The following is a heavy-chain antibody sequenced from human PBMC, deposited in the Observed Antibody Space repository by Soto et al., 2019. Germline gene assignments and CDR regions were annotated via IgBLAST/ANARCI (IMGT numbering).Heavy chain of an antibody. J-gene: IGHJ2*01. D-gene: IGHD2-15*01. V-gene: IGHV3-15*07. CDR3: TAGRDFDL. CDR2: IKKKTEGGTT. Sequence: PGGSLRLSCAASGFIFNNAWMNWVRQAPGKGLEWVGRIKKKTEGGTTDYAAPVKGRFTISRDDSKNTLYLQMNSLKTEDTAVYHCTAGRDFDLWGRGTLVTVSS. CDR1: GFIFNNAW.